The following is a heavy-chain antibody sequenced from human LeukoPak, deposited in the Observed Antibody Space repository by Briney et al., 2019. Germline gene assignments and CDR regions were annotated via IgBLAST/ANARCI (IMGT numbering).Heavy chain of an antibody. J-gene: IGHJ4*02. CDR3: ATVAAAGFFDY. D-gene: IGHD6-13*01. CDR2: IRSKTNNYAT. CDR1: GFTFSGSA. V-gene: IGHV3-73*01. Sequence: GGSLRLSCAASGFTFSGSAMHWVRQASGKGLEWVGRIRSKTNNYATAYAASVKGKCTISRDDSKNTAYLQMNSLKTEDTAVYYCATVAAAGFFDYWGQGTLVTVSS.